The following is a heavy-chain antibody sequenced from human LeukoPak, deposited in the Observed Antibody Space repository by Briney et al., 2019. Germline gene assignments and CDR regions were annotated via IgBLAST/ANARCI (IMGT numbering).Heavy chain of an antibody. CDR1: GASVSGQH. D-gene: IGHD6-13*01. J-gene: IGHJ4*02. CDR2: FSYTGST. CDR3: AREPRPKGIAAAGSRYYIDY. Sequence: PSETLSLTCSVSGASVSGQHWSWIRQPPGKGLEWIGYFSYTGSTNSNPSLKSRVTISVDTSKNQFSLKLSSVTAADTAVYYCAREPRPKGIAAAGSRYYIDYWGQGTLVTVYS. V-gene: IGHV4-59*02.